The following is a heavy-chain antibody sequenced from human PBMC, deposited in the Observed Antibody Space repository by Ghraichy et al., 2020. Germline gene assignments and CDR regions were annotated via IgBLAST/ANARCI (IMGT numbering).Heavy chain of an antibody. Sequence: GGSLRLSCAVSGFTFSSYAMHWVRQAPGKGLEYVSAISSNGGSTYYANSVKGRFTISRDNSKNTLYLQMGSLRAEDMGVYYCARGASGSYDYWGQGTLVTVSS. CDR1: GFTFSSYA. CDR3: ARGASGSYDY. J-gene: IGHJ4*02. V-gene: IGHV3-64*01. D-gene: IGHD1-26*01. CDR2: ISSNGGST.